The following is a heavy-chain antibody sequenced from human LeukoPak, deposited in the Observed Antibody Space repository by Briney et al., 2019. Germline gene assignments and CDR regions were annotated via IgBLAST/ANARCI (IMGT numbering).Heavy chain of an antibody. CDR3: ARDNLGFDY. CDR2: ISAYNGNT. V-gene: IGHV1-18*01. D-gene: IGHD7-27*01. Sequence: ASVKVSCKASGYTFTSFGIIWVRQAPGQGLEWMGWISAYNGNTNYAQKVQGRITMATDRSTSTAYMELRSLRPDDTAVYYCARDNLGFDYWGQGTLVTVS. J-gene: IGHJ4*02. CDR1: GYTFTSFG.